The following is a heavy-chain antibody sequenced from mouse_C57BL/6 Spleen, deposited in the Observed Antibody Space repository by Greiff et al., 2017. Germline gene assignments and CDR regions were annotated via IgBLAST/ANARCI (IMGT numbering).Heavy chain of an antibody. V-gene: IGHV1-26*01. Sequence: EVQLQQSGPELVKPGASVKISCKASGYTFTDYYMNWVKQRHGKSLEWIGKFHPNSGSTSYNQKFKGKATLTLDKSSSTAYMELRSLTSEDSEVYYCARKIYYDGYSTPFAYWGQGTPLTVSA. D-gene: IGHD2-3*01. J-gene: IGHJ2*01. CDR1: GYTFTDYY. CDR3: ARKIYYDGYSTPFAY. CDR2: FHPNSGST.